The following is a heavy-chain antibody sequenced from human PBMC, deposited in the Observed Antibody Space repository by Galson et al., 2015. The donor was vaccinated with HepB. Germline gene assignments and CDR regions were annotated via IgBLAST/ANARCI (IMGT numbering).Heavy chain of an antibody. CDR1: GYTFTRYF. Sequence: SVKVSCKASGYTFTRYFMHWVRQAPGQGLEWMGIINPIGGSTRSAQKFQGRVTMTRDTSTSTVYMELSSPRSEDTAVYYCARKGVFSIDFWGQGTLVTVSS. J-gene: IGHJ4*02. CDR2: INPIGGST. CDR3: ARKGVFSIDF. D-gene: IGHD4-11*01. V-gene: IGHV1-46*03.